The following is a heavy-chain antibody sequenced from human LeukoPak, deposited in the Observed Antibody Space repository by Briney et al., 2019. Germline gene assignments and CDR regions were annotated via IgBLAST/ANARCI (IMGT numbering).Heavy chain of an antibody. CDR1: GVSISSYY. Sequence: SETLSLTCTVSGVSISSYYRSWIRQPPGKGLEWIGYIYYSGSTNYNPSLKSRVTISVDMSKNQFSLKLSSVTAADTAVYYCARLLAGTPYYYYYYMDVWGKGTTVIVSS. J-gene: IGHJ6*03. CDR3: ARLLAGTPYYYYYYMDV. D-gene: IGHD6-13*01. V-gene: IGHV4-59*01. CDR2: IYYSGST.